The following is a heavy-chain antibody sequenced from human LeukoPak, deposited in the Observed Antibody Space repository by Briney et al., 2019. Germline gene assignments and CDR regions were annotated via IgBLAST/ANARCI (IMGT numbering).Heavy chain of an antibody. D-gene: IGHD1-1*01. CDR1: GFTFSIYW. CDR2: INSDGTPT. Sequence: GGSLRLSCAVSGFTFSIYWMPWVRQAPGKGLVWVSRINSDGTPTHYADSVQGRFIISRDNTKNTLYLQMNSLRVGDTAVYYCGRINEADSDWGQGALVTVSS. V-gene: IGHV3-74*01. CDR3: GRINEADSD. J-gene: IGHJ4*02.